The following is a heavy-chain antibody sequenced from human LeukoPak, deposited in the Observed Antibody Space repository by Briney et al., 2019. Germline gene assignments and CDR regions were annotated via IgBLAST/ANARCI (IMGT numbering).Heavy chain of an antibody. CDR3: ARSDYYYDIPFDY. Sequence: ASVKVSCKASGGTFSSYAISWVRQAPGQGLEWMGGIIPIFGTANYAQKFQGRVTVTTDESTSTAYMELSSLRSEDTAVYYCARSDYYYDIPFDYWGQGTLVTVSS. CDR1: GGTFSSYA. V-gene: IGHV1-69*05. CDR2: IIPIFGTA. D-gene: IGHD3-22*01. J-gene: IGHJ4*02.